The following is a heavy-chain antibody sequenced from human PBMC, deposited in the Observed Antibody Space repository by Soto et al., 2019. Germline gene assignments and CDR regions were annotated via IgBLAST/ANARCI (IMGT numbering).Heavy chain of an antibody. V-gene: IGHV3-43*01. Sequence: PGGSLRLSCAASGFTFDDYTMQWVRQAPGKGLEWVSLISWDGGITYYADSVKGRSTISRDNSKNSLYLQMNSLTTEDTALYYCAKAGAYNYGSYFDYWGQGTLVTVSS. CDR3: AKAGAYNYGSYFDY. J-gene: IGHJ4*02. D-gene: IGHD5-18*01. CDR1: GFTFDDYT. CDR2: ISWDGGIT.